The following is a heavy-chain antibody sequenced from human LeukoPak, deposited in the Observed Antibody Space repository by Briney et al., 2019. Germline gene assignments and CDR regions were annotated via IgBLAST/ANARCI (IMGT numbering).Heavy chain of an antibody. CDR3: ARPYSSGWYGTIDYFDY. D-gene: IGHD6-19*01. CDR1: GGSLKSYY. J-gene: IGHJ4*02. CDR2: IYHSGST. V-gene: IGHV4-59*12. Sequence: SETLSLTCSVSGGSLKSYYWNWIRQPPGKGLEWIGYIYHSGSTNYNHSFRSRVTISVDTSKNQFSLKLSSVTAADTAVYYCARPYSSGWYGTIDYFDYWGQGTLVTVSS.